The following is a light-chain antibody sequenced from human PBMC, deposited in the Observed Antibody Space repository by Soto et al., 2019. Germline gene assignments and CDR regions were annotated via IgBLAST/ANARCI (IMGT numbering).Light chain of an antibody. Sequence: EIVLTQSPGTLSLSPGERATLSCRASQSVSSSYLAWYQQKPGQAPRLLIYGASSRATGIPDRFSGSGSGTDFTLIISRLEPEDFAVSYCQQYGSSPPYTFGQGTKLEIK. CDR1: QSVSSSY. J-gene: IGKJ2*01. CDR2: GAS. CDR3: QQYGSSPPYT. V-gene: IGKV3-20*01.